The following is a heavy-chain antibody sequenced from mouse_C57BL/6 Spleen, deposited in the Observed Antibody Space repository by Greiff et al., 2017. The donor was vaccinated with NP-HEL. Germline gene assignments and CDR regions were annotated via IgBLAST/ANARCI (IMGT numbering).Heavy chain of an antibody. V-gene: IGHV1-85*01. CDR3: ARSYYYGSSYWFAY. Sequence: VQLQESGPELVKPGASVKLSCKASGYTFTSYDINWVKQRPGQGLEWIGWIYPRDGSTKYNEKLKGKATLTVDTSSSTAYMELHSLTSEDSAVYFCARSYYYGSSYWFAYWGQGTLVTVSA. D-gene: IGHD1-1*01. J-gene: IGHJ3*01. CDR2: IYPRDGST. CDR1: GYTFTSYD.